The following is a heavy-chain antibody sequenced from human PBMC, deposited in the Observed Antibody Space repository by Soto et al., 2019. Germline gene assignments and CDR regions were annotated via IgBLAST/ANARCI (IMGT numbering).Heavy chain of an antibody. Sequence: EVQLVESGGGLVKPGGSLRLSCAASGFTFSNAWMSWVRQAPGKGLEWVGRIKSKTDGGTTDYAAPVKGRFTISRDDSKNTLYLQMNSLKTEDTAVYYCTTDQGYDSSGYYYSFDYWGQGTLVTVSS. J-gene: IGHJ4*02. V-gene: IGHV3-15*01. CDR2: IKSKTDGGTT. CDR1: GFTFSNAW. CDR3: TTDQGYDSSGYYYSFDY. D-gene: IGHD3-22*01.